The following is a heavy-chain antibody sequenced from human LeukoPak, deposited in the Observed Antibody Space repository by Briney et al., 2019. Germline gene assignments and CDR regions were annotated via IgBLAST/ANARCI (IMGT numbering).Heavy chain of an antibody. CDR2: IYGSGST. D-gene: IGHD3-10*01. Sequence: SETLSLTCTVSGCSFRSYWSWIRQPAGKGLEWIGRIYGSGSTDYNPSLKSRVTMSIDTSKNQFSLNLISVTAADTAVYYCARDSGTTGEVKFDPWGQGTLVTVSS. CDR1: GCSFRSY. J-gene: IGHJ5*02. V-gene: IGHV4-4*07. CDR3: ARDSGTTGEVKFDP.